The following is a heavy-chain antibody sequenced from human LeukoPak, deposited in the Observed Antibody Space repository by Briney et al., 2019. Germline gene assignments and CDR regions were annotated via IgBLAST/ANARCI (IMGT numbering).Heavy chain of an antibody. Sequence: TGGSLRLSCAASGFTFSSYAMSWVRQAPGKGLEWVSAISGSGGSTYYADSVKGRFTISRDNSKNTLYLQMNSLRAEDTAVYYCAKVTQAALDAFDIWGQGTMVTVSS. J-gene: IGHJ3*02. CDR2: ISGSGGST. V-gene: IGHV3-23*01. D-gene: IGHD6-6*01. CDR3: AKVTQAALDAFDI. CDR1: GFTFSSYA.